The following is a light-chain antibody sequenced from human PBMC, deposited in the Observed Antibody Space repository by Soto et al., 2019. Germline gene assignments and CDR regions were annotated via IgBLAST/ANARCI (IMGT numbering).Light chain of an antibody. CDR3: ISYAGSNNVV. V-gene: IGLV2-8*01. CDR1: TSDVGGYNY. Sequence: QSALTQPPSASGSPGQSVTISCTGTTSDVGGYNYVSWYQQHPGKAPKFMIYEVNKRPSGVPDRFSGSKSGNTASLTVSGLQAEDEADYYCISYAGSNNVVFGGGTKVTVL. J-gene: IGLJ2*01. CDR2: EVN.